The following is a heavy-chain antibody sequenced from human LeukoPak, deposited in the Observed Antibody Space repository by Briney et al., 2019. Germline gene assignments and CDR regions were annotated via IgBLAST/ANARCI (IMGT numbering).Heavy chain of an antibody. CDR2: INPNSGGT. CDR3: ARVTAAMAVDY. Sequence: ASVSVSCKASGYTLTDYYMHWVRQAPGQGLEWMGRINPNSGGTNYAQKFQGRVTMTRDTSISAAYMELSRLRSDDTAVYYCARVTAAMAVDYWGQGTLVTVSS. V-gene: IGHV1-2*06. CDR1: GYTLTDYY. D-gene: IGHD6-25*01. J-gene: IGHJ4*02.